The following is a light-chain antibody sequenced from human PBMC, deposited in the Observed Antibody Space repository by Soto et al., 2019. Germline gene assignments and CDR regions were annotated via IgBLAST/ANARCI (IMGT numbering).Light chain of an antibody. V-gene: IGKV1-39*01. Sequence: DIQMTQSPSSLSASIGDGVTITCRASQTISAFLNWYQLKPGKAPKLLIYAASTLQSGVPSRFIGSWSGADFTLTISSLQPEDFATYYCQQSYSRPWTFGQGTTVGLK. CDR1: QTISAF. CDR3: QQSYSRPWT. J-gene: IGKJ1*01. CDR2: AAS.